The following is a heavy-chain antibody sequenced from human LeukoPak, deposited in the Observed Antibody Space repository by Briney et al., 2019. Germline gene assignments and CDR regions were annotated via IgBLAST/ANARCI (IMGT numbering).Heavy chain of an antibody. V-gene: IGHV4-38-2*02. CDR3: ARAGYSSSWYDY. Sequence: SETLSLTCTVSGYSISSGYYWGWIRPPPGKGLEWIGSIYHSGSTYYNPSLKSRVSISVDTSKNQFSLKLSSVTAADTAVYYCARAGYSSSWYDYWGQGTLVTVSS. CDR1: GYSISSGYY. CDR2: IYHSGST. D-gene: IGHD6-13*01. J-gene: IGHJ4*02.